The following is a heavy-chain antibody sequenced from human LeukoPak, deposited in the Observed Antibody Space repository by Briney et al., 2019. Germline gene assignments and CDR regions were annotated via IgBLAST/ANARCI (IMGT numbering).Heavy chain of an antibody. D-gene: IGHD4-17*01. CDR2: INHSGST. V-gene: IGHV4-34*01. CDR1: GGSFSGYY. J-gene: IGHJ4*02. Sequence: SETLSLTCAVYGGSFSGYYWSWIRQPPGKGLEWIGEINHSGSTNYNPSLKSRVTISVDTSKNQFSLKLSSVTAADPAVYYCARGFPTTVTTYRGGYFDYWGQGTLVTVSS. CDR3: ARGFPTTVTTYRGGYFDY.